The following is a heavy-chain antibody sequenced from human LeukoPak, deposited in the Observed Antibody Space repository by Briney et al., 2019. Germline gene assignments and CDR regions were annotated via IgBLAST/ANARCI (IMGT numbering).Heavy chain of an antibody. CDR2: IEQYGSEK. J-gene: IGHJ5*02. CDR1: GFSFSDSW. V-gene: IGHV3-7*05. CDR3: ARGHGWFDP. Sequence: PGRSLRLSCAASGFSFSDSWMTWVRQAPGKGLEWVANIEQYGSEKNYVDSVKGWFTISRDNAKNSLYLQMNILRAEDTAVYYCARGHGWFDPWGQGTLVTVSS.